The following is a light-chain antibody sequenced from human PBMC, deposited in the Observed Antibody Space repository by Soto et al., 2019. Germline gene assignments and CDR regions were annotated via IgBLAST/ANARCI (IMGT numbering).Light chain of an antibody. CDR2: AAS. Sequence: DIQMTQSPSSVSASVGDRVTITCRASQGISSWLAWCQQKPGKAPKLLIYAASSLQSGVPSRFRGSGAGTDFTLSISSLQPEDFATYYCQQANSFPPTFGPGTKVDIK. J-gene: IGKJ3*01. CDR3: QQANSFPPT. V-gene: IGKV1-12*01. CDR1: QGISSW.